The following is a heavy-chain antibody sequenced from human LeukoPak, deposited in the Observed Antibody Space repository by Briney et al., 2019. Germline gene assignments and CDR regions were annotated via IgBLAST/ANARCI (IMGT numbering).Heavy chain of an antibody. Sequence: ASVTLSCTASGYTLTDYYIHWGRQAPGQGLEWMGWITPSSGGTIYAQKFQGRVTMTRDMSISTAYMELSRLRSDDTAVYYCARDGRFGDMDVWGKGTTVTVSS. J-gene: IGHJ6*03. D-gene: IGHD3-10*01. CDR3: ARDGRFGDMDV. CDR2: ITPSSGGT. CDR1: GYTLTDYY. V-gene: IGHV1-2*02.